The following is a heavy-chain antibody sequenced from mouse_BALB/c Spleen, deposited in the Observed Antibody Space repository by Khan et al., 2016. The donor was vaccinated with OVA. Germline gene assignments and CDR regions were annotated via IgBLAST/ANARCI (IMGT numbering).Heavy chain of an antibody. CDR3: TRDRIDY. V-gene: IGHV1-7*01. CDR1: GYTFTTYW. Sequence: QMQLEESGAERAKPGASVKMSCKASGYTFTTYWMHWVKQRPGQGLEWIGYINPTSGYTDYNEKFKDRATLSADKSSSTAYMQLSSLTSEDSAVYYCTRDRIDYWGQGTTRTVSS. J-gene: IGHJ2*01. CDR2: INPTSGYT.